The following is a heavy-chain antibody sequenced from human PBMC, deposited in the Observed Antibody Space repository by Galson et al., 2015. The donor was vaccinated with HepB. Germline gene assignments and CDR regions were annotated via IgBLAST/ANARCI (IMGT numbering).Heavy chain of an antibody. V-gene: IGHV1-3*01. CDR3: ARNGVVGAIDY. D-gene: IGHD1-26*01. Sequence: SVKVSCKASGYTFTSYAMHWVRQAPGQRLEWMGWINAGNGNTKYSQKFQGRVTITRDTSASTAYMELSSLRSEGTAVYYCARNGVVGAIDYWGQGTLVTVSS. J-gene: IGHJ4*02. CDR2: INAGNGNT. CDR1: GYTFTSYA.